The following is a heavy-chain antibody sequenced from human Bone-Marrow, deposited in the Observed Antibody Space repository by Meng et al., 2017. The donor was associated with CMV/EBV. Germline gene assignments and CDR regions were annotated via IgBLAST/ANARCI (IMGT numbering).Heavy chain of an antibody. J-gene: IGHJ5*02. CDR3: ARGAPSGFDP. Sequence: GGFLRLSCATPGFTFSSYDMHWVRQPTGKGLEGVSGIDTDGATFYTGSVKGRFTISRENGMNSLYLKMNSLRADDTAVYYCARGAPSGFDPWGQGTLVTVSS. V-gene: IGHV3-13*01. CDR1: GFTFSSYD. CDR2: IDTDGAT.